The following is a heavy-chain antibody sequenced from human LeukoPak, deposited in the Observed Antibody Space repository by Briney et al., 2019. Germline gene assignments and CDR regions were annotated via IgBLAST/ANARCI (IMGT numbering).Heavy chain of an antibody. V-gene: IGHV4-59*01. D-gene: IGHD3-22*01. CDR1: GGSISSYY. Sequence: SETLSLTCTVSGGSISSYYWSWIRQPPGKGLEWIGYIYYSGSTNYNPSLKSRVTISVDTSKNQFSLKLSSVTAADTAVYYCAREVAQYYDSSGYYWRYFDYWGQGALVTVSS. CDR2: IYYSGST. CDR3: AREVAQYYDSSGYYWRYFDY. J-gene: IGHJ4*02.